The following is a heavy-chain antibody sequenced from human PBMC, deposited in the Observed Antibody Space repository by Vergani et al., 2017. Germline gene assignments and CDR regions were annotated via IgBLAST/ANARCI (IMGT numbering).Heavy chain of an antibody. V-gene: IGHV5-51*01. Sequence: EVELIQSGPEMRKPGESLKISCKGSEYSFGNYWIGWVRQMPGKGLEWKGIIYPDDSDTRYSPSFQGQVTISADKSISTAFLQWDSLKASDTALYYCARHTTYTDSWGQGTLVTVSS. J-gene: IGHJ4*02. CDR2: IYPDDSDT. D-gene: IGHD1-1*01. CDR3: ARHTTYTDS. CDR1: EYSFGNYW.